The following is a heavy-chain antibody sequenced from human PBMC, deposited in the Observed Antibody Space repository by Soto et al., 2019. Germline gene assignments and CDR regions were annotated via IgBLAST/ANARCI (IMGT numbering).Heavy chain of an antibody. V-gene: IGHV3-74*01. CDR2: IYNDGTYS. J-gene: IGHJ4*02. CDR3: TRGPRPISTGTGAY. D-gene: IGHD3-10*01. Sequence: EVQLVESGGGLVPPGGSVRLSCAASGFIFKMYWMHWVRQSPGKWLVWISRIYNDGTYSDYADSVRGRFTISRDNVNDTLYLQMNNLRAEDSGLYYCTRGPRPISTGTGAYWGQGTQVTVSS. CDR1: GFIFKMYW.